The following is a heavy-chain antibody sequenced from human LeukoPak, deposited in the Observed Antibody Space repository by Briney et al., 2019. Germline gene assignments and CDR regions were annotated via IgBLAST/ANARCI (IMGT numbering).Heavy chain of an antibody. CDR1: QFNFRSFA. D-gene: IGHD1-26*01. CDR3: ASWGALDAFDI. V-gene: IGHV3-30*04. J-gene: IGHJ3*02. CDR2: ISYEGSTT. Sequence: GGSLRLSCAASQFNFRSFAMHWFRQSPGKGLDWVAVISYEGSTTYYADSVKGRFTVSRDNSENTLYLEMNSLRLEDTAVYYCASWGALDAFDIWGQGTMVTVSS.